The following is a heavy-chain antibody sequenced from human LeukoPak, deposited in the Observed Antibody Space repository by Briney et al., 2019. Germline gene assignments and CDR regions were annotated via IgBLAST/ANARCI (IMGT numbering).Heavy chain of an antibody. J-gene: IGHJ5*02. Sequence: GGSLRLSCAASGFTFREYSMSWVRQAPGKGLEWVSNIRSNGRDTYYIDSVEGRFTISRDNSKNTVYLEMSSLRVEDTGVYYCAKGGYTTWFDPWGQGTLVTVSS. CDR2: IRSNGRDT. D-gene: IGHD2-15*01. CDR1: GFTFREYS. V-gene: IGHV3-23*01. CDR3: AKGGYTTWFDP.